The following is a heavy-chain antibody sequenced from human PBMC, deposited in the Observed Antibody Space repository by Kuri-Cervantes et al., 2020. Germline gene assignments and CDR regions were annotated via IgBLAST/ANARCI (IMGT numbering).Heavy chain of an antibody. V-gene: IGHV3-9*01. CDR1: GFTFDDYA. Sequence: SLKISCAASGFTFDDYAMHWVRQAPGKGLEWVSGINCNSGSIGYADSVTRRFAISRDKAKNSLYLPMNSLRAEDTALYYCEKDIGGQYSDVRNKCYGMDVWGQGTTVTVSS. CDR2: INCNSGSI. CDR3: EKDIGGQYSDVRNKCYGMDV. J-gene: IGHJ6*02. D-gene: IGHD5-18*01.